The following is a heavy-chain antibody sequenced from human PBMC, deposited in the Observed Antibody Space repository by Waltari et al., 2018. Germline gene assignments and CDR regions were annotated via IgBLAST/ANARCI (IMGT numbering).Heavy chain of an antibody. V-gene: IGHV4-31*03. D-gene: IGHD4-4*01. CDR3: ARGLDYSNYGKGPKTN. Sequence: QVQLQESGPGLVKPSQTLSLTCTVSGGSISSGGYYWSWIRQHPGKGLEWIGYIYYSGSTYYHPSLKSRVTISVDTSKNQFSLKLSSVTAADTAVYYCARGLDYSNYGKGPKTNWGQGTLVTVSS. J-gene: IGHJ4*02. CDR2: IYYSGST. CDR1: GGSISSGGYY.